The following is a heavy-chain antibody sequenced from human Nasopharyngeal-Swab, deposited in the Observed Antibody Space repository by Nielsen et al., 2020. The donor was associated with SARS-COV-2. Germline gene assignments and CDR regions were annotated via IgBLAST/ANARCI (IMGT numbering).Heavy chain of an antibody. J-gene: IGHJ3*02. CDR3: AKAMDSVYDTSGHYNAFDI. V-gene: IGHV3-23*01. Sequence: VRQAPGKGLEWVSGISGGVDSTYYADSVKGRFTISRDNSKNTLYLLMNSLRVEDTAVYYCAKAMDSVYDTSGHYNAFDIWGQGTTVTVSS. D-gene: IGHD3-22*01. CDR2: ISGGVDST.